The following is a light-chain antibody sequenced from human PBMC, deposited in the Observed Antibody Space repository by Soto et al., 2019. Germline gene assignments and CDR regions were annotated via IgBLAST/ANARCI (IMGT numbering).Light chain of an antibody. CDR1: NSDVGNYNL. V-gene: IGLV2-23*02. Sequence: QSALTQPASVSGSPGQSITISCTGTNSDVGNYNLVSWYQQHPGKAPKLMMYEVTKRPSGVSNRFSGSKSGNTASLTISGLQAEDEADYYCCSYAGSATWVFGVGTKVTVL. CDR3: CSYAGSATWV. J-gene: IGLJ3*02. CDR2: EVT.